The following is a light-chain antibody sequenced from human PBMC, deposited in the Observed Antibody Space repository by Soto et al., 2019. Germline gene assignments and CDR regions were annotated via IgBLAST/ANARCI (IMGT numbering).Light chain of an antibody. Sequence: DIVMTQSPDSLAVSLGERATINCKSSQSVLFTSNNKNYLAWYQQIPGQPPKLLIYWASTRESGVPDRFSGSGSRTDFTLTISSPQAEDVAVYYCQQYYSSPSFGQGTRLEIK. CDR3: QQYYSSPS. CDR1: QSVLFTSNNKNY. J-gene: IGKJ5*01. CDR2: WAS. V-gene: IGKV4-1*01.